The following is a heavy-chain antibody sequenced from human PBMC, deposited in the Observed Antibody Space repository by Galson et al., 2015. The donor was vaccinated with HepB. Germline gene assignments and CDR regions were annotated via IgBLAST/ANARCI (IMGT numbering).Heavy chain of an antibody. J-gene: IGHJ4*02. CDR2: VNHSVGT. D-gene: IGHD1-1*01. V-gene: IGHV4-34*01. Sequence: SETLSLTCAVHGGSLKDDFWTWIRQAPGKGLEWIGEVNHSVGTNYNPSLKSRVTILMDMSANQFSLELTSVTAADTAVYSCARVSLKYDGFDYWGQGTLVTVSS. CDR1: GGSLKDDF. CDR3: ARVSLKYDGFDY.